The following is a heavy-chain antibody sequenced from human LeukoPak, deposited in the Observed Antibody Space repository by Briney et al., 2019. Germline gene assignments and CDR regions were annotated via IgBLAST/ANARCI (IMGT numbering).Heavy chain of an antibody. D-gene: IGHD3-10*01. V-gene: IGHV4-30-2*01. CDR1: GGSISSGGYS. Sequence: PSETLSLTCAVSGGSISSGGYSWSWIRQRPGKGLEWIGYIYHSGSTYCNPSLKSRVTISVDRSKNQFSLKLSSVTAADTAVYYCASLITMARGVMPFAFDIWGQGTMVTVSS. CDR2: IYHSGST. J-gene: IGHJ3*02. CDR3: ASLITMARGVMPFAFDI.